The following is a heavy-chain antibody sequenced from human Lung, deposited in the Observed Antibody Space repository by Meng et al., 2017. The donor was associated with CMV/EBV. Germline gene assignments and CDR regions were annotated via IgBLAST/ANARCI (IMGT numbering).Heavy chain of an antibody. V-gene: IGHV3-11*01. CDR3: ARVDYQTNRGRWFDP. J-gene: IGHJ5*02. CDR1: GFTFSDYY. CDR2: ISGSRSTI. D-gene: IGHD2-2*01. Sequence: SXKISXAASGFTFSDYYMSWIRQAPGKGLEWVSYISGSRSTIYYGDSVKGRFTISRDNAKNSLYLQMNSLRAEDTAVYYCARVDYQTNRGRWFDPCGQAXLVIFSS.